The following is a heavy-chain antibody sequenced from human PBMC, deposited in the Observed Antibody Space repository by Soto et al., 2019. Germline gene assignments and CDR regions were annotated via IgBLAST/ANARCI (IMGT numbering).Heavy chain of an antibody. CDR1: GFTFSDYS. CDR3: ARAGCTATTCPLFDY. V-gene: IGHV3-21*01. Sequence: EVQLVESGGGLVKPGGSLRLSCAASGFTFSDYSINWVRQAPGKGLEWVPVIRSSSNYIYYADSVKGRFTISRDNAKKVLYLQMNSLRDEDTDVYYGARAGCTATTCPLFDYWGQGTLVTVSS. CDR2: IRSSSNYI. D-gene: IGHD2-8*02. J-gene: IGHJ4*02.